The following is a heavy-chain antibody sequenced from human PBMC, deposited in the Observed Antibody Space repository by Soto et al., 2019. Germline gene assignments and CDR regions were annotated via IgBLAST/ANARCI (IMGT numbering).Heavy chain of an antibody. CDR3: AKRSSSSTCDY. Sequence: EVQLLESGGGLVQPGESLRLSCAASGFTFSSYAMSWVRQAPGKGLEWVSVISGSDDSTYYADSVKGRFTISRDNSKNTRHLQLNSLRAEDTAVYYCAKRSSSSTCDYWGEGTLVTVSS. CDR2: ISGSDDST. V-gene: IGHV3-23*01. J-gene: IGHJ4*02. CDR1: GFTFSSYA. D-gene: IGHD6-6*01.